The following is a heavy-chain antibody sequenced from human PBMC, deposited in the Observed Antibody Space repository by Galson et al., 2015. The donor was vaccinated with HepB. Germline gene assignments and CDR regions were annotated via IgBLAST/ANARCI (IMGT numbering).Heavy chain of an antibody. J-gene: IGHJ6*02. V-gene: IGHV3-23*01. CDR3: AKGPQKGELMRYGGMDV. CDR2: IGARGTYT. CDR1: GFTFSSYA. D-gene: IGHD1-26*01. Sequence: SLRLSCAASGFTFSSYAMNWVRQAPGKGLEWVSGIGARGTYTYYADSAKGRFTISRDNSKNTLYLQMNSLRAEDTAVFYCAKGPQKGELMRYGGMDVWGQGTTVTVSS.